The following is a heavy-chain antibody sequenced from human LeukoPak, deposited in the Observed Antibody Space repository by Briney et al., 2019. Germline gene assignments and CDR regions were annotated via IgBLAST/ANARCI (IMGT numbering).Heavy chain of an antibody. CDR3: GRHAYGGSPPLS. CDR1: GFTVRDGY. J-gene: IGHJ4*02. Sequence: GGSLRLSCAASGFTVRDGYMSWVRQAPGKRLEWLAFIYVNGTTFYAASVKGRFTISRDNAKNTVYLQMNNLRAEDTALYYCGRHAYGGSPPLSWGQGALVTVSS. D-gene: IGHD3-10*01. CDR2: IYVNGTT. V-gene: IGHV3-53*01.